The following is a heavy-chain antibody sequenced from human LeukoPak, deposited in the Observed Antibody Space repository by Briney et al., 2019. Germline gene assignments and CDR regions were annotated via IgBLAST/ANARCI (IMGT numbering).Heavy chain of an antibody. CDR2: IYSSGST. V-gene: IGHV4-4*07. CDR1: GGSIRSYY. J-gene: IGHJ4*02. Sequence: LETLSLTCTVSGGSIRSYYWNWIRQPAGKGLEWIGRIYSSGSTNYNPSLKSRVTMSVDTSKNQFSLKLSSVTAADTAVYYCARDDPARMTATLDYWGQGILVTVSS. CDR3: ARDDPARMTATLDY. D-gene: IGHD2-21*02.